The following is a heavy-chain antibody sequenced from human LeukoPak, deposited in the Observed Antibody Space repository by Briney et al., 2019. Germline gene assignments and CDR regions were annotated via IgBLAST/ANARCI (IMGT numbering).Heavy chain of an antibody. J-gene: IGHJ4*02. CDR3: AREYTSGSYYYYFDY. CDR2: IYYSGST. CDR1: GGSISSSSYY. D-gene: IGHD1-26*01. V-gene: IGHV4-39*07. Sequence: KPSETLSLTCTVSGGSISSSSYYWGWIRQPPGKGLEWIGSIYYSGSTYYNPSLKSRVTISVDTSKNQFSLKLSSVTAADTAVYYCAREYTSGSYYYYFDYWGQGTLVTVSS.